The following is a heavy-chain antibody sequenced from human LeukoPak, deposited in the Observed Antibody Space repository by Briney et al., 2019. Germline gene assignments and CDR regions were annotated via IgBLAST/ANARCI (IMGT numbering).Heavy chain of an antibody. V-gene: IGHV3-7*01. CDR1: GFSLSSHW. CDR3: VKRNALEF. J-gene: IGHJ3*01. CDR2: IKEDGSAR. Sequence: GGSLRLSCVATGFSLSSHWMNWVRQAPGKGLEWVANIKEDGSARYYVESVKGRFTISRDNTKSSVFLQMNNLRGEDSAVYYCVKRNALEFWGQGTMVTVSS.